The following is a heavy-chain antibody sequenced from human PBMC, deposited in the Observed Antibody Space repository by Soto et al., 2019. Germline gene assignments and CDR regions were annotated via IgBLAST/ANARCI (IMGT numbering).Heavy chain of an antibody. CDR1: GYTFTSYG. J-gene: IGHJ5*02. V-gene: IGHV1-18*01. CDR3: ARDLYGYCSSTSCYGVWFDP. CDR2: ISAYNGNT. Sequence: GASVKVSCKASGYTFTSYGISWVRQAPGQGLEWMGWISAYNGNTNYAQKLQGRVTMTTDTSTSTAYMELRSLRSDDTAVYYCARDLYGYCSSTSCYGVWFDPWGQGTLVTV. D-gene: IGHD2-2*03.